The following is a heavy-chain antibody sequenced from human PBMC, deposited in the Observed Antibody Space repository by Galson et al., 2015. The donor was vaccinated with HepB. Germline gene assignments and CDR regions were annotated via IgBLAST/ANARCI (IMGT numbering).Heavy chain of an antibody. J-gene: IGHJ5*02. CDR1: GFSFSSSA. V-gene: IGHV3-23*01. D-gene: IGHD1-7*01. Sequence: SLRLSCAASGFSFSSSAMTWVRQSPGKGLEWVSGISSSGDSTDYGVSVMGRFTISRDNSKNTLFLQMNGLRVEDTALYYCAKGTLGGNYSGWSDPCGQGTLVTVSS. CDR3: AKGTLGGNYSGWSDP. CDR2: ISSSGDST.